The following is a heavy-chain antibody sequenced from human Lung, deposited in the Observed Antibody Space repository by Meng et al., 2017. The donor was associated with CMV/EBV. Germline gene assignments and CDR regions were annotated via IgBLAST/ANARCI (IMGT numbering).Heavy chain of an antibody. Sequence: VHSQGSGPGSVKPSGTQSPTGAVPGGSLSRGHWWSWGRQPPGKGLEWIGEIYHSGSTNYNPSLKSRVTISVDESKNQFSLRLSSVTAADTAVYYCARVGAYCGGDCYHPRWGQGTLVTVSS. V-gene: IGHV4-4*02. CDR1: GGSLSRGHW. D-gene: IGHD2-21*02. CDR2: IYHSGST. J-gene: IGHJ4*02. CDR3: ARVGAYCGGDCYHPR.